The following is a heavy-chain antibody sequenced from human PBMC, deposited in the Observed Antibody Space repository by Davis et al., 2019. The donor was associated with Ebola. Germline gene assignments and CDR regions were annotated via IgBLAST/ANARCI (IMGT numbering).Heavy chain of an antibody. V-gene: IGHV6-1*01. CDR3: ARGWLRTGLDV. CDR2: TYYTSKWFN. J-gene: IGHJ6*04. Sequence: HSQTLSLTCAISGDSVSIKTAGWNWIRQSPSRGLEWLGRTYYTSKWFNDYAVSVKSRITINPDTSKNQLSLQLNSVTPEDTALYYCARGWLRTGLDVWGEGTTVTVSS. D-gene: IGHD5-18*01. CDR1: GDSVSIKTAG.